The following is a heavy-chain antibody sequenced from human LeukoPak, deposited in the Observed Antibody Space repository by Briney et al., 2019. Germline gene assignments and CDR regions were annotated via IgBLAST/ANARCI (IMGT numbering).Heavy chain of an antibody. J-gene: IGHJ3*01. CDR1: GDSISSDGYS. D-gene: IGHD2-21*02. CDR3: ARDFLRTASPDAFDF. V-gene: IGHV4-31*03. CDR2: ISYSGNL. Sequence: SPTLSLTCTVSGDSISSDGYSWTWIRQPPGKGLEWIRHISYSGNLHHIPSLKSRLTLSVDASKNQFSLNLTSVTAPDTAIYYCARDFLRTASPDAFDFWGQGTMVTVSS.